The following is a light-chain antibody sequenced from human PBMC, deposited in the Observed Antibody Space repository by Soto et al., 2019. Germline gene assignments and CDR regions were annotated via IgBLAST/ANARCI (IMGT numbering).Light chain of an antibody. CDR2: AAS. Sequence: AIQMTQSPSSLSASVGARVTITCRASQDIKNELGWYQQKPGTAPNVLIYAASSLLSGVHSRFRGDGSGTDVTLTISSLQPEDFATYYWLQDHNYPLTFGQGTSVEI. J-gene: IGKJ1*01. V-gene: IGKV1-6*01. CDR3: LQDHNYPLT. CDR1: QDIKNE.